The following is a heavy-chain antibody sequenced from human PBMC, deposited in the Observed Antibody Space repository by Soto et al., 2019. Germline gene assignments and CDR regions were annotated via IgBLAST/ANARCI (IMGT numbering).Heavy chain of an antibody. CDR1: GFTFTSSA. J-gene: IGHJ6*02. CDR2: IVVGSGNT. D-gene: IGHD3-22*01. V-gene: IGHV1-58*02. Sequence: ASVKVSCKASGFTFTSSAMQWVRQARGQRLEWIGWIVVGSGNTNYAHKFQERVTITRDMSTSTAYMELSSLRSEDTAVYYCAADKYYYDSSGYYYYYYGMDVWGQGTTVTVSS. CDR3: AADKYYYDSSGYYYYYYGMDV.